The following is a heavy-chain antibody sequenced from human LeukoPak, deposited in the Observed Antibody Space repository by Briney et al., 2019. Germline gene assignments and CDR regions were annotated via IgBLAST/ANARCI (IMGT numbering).Heavy chain of an antibody. J-gene: IGHJ6*03. CDR3: ARARYGSGSYHFMDV. D-gene: IGHD3-10*01. V-gene: IGHV4-39*07. CDR1: GGSISSSSYY. Sequence: TSETLSLTCTVSGGSISSSSYYWGWIRQPPGKGLEWIGSIYYSGSTYYNPSLKSRVTMSVDTSKNQLSLRLSSVTAADTAVYYCARARYGSGSYHFMDVWGKGTTVTISS. CDR2: IYYSGST.